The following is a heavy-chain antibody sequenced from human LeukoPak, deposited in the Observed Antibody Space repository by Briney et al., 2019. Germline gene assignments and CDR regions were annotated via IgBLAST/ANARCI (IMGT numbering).Heavy chain of an antibody. Sequence: PGGSLRLSCAASGFTFSSYGMHWVRQAPGKVLEWVAVIWYDGSNKYYADSVKGRFTISRDNSKNTLYLQMNSLRAEDTAVYYCAKSDGITIFAWGQGTLVTVSS. J-gene: IGHJ4*02. D-gene: IGHD3-3*01. CDR1: GFTFSSYG. CDR2: IWYDGSNK. V-gene: IGHV3-33*06. CDR3: AKSDGITIFA.